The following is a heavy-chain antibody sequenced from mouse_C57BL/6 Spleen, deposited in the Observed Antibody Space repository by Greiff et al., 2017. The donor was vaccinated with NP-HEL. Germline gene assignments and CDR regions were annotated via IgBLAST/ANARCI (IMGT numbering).Heavy chain of an antibody. J-gene: IGHJ1*03. V-gene: IGHV1-69*01. CDR2: IDPSASYT. Sequence: QVQLQQPGAELVMPGASVKLSCKASGYTFTSYWMHWVKLRPGPGLEWIGEIDPSASYTNYNQKFKGKSTLTVDKSSSTAYMQLSSLTSEESAVYYCARGYYGSSYVWYFDVWGTGTTVTVSA. D-gene: IGHD1-1*01. CDR3: ARGYYGSSYVWYFDV. CDR1: GYTFTSYW.